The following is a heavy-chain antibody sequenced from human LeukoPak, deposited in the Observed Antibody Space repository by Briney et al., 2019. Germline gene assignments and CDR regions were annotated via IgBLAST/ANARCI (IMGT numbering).Heavy chain of an antibody. Sequence: SETLSLTCAVYGGSFSGYYWSWIRQPPGTGLEWIGEINHSGSTNYNPSLKSRVTISVDTSKNQFSLKLSSVTAADTAVYYCAGLNYCSSTSGYVGWFDPWGQGTLVTVSS. V-gene: IGHV4-34*01. CDR1: GGSFSGYY. J-gene: IGHJ5*02. CDR2: INHSGST. D-gene: IGHD2-2*01. CDR3: AGLNYCSSTSGYVGWFDP.